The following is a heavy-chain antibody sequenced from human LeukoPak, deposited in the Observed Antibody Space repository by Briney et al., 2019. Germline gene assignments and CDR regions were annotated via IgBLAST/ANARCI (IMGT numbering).Heavy chain of an antibody. D-gene: IGHD3-9*01. V-gene: IGHV1-69*04. J-gene: IGHJ6*02. CDR1: GGTFSSYA. CDR2: IIPILGIA. Sequence: ASVKVSCKASGGTFSSYAISWVRQAPGQGLEWMGRIIPILGIANYAQKFQGRVTITADKSTSTAYMELSSLRSEDTAVYYCARDERYFDWLRGVYGMDVWGQGTTVTVSS. CDR3: ARDERYFDWLRGVYGMDV.